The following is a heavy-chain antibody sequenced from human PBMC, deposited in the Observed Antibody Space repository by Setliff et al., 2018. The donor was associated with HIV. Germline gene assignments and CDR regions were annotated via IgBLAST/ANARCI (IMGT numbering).Heavy chain of an antibody. CDR3: ARIDPTAYHYHMDV. CDR1: GYTFSDYN. J-gene: IGHJ6*03. CDR2: MHPNTGAT. D-gene: IGHD3-9*01. V-gene: IGHV1-2*02. Sequence: ASVKGSCKAAGYTFSDYNIHWMRQVPGQAFEWMGWMHPNTGATSYAQKFQGRVSMTRDMSISTAYMELARLRSDDSAVYYCARIDPTAYHYHMDVWGKGTTVTVSS.